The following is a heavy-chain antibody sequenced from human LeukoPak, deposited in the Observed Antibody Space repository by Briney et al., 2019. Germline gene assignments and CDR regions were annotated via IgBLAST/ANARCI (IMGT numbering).Heavy chain of an antibody. CDR3: AKNLRAFYYYDSSGYSISDAFDI. V-gene: IGHV3-23*01. CDR1: GFTFSSYG. D-gene: IGHD3-22*01. CDR2: ISGSGGST. J-gene: IGHJ3*02. Sequence: RPGGFLRLSCAASGFTFSSYGMSWVRQAPGKGLEWVSDISGSGGSTYYADSVKGRFTISRDNSKNTLYLQMNSLRAEDTAVYYCAKNLRAFYYYDSSGYSISDAFDIWGQGTMVTVSS.